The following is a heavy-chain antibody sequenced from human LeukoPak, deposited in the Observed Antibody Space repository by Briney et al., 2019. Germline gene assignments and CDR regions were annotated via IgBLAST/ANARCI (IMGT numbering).Heavy chain of an antibody. CDR2: MSSTGSTI. CDR3: AREYRVVRIGFDY. Sequence: PGGSLRLSCEGSGFSFSDDYMSWLRQVPGKGLEWVSYMSSTGSTIFYADSVKGRFNISRDNAKKALYLQMNSLRAEDTAVYYCAREYRVVRIGFDYWGQGTLVTVSS. CDR1: GFSFSDDY. D-gene: IGHD2-15*01. J-gene: IGHJ4*02. V-gene: IGHV3-11*04.